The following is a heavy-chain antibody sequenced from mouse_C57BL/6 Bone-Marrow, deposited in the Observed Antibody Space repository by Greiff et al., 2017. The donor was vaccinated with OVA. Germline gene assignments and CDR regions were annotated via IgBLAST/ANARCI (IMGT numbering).Heavy chain of an antibody. D-gene: IGHD1-1*01. CDR3: TTSIYYYGSSYN. Sequence: VQLKQSGAELVRPGASVKLSCTASGFNIKDDYMHWVKQRPEQGLEWIGWIDPENGDTEYASKFQGKATITADTSSNTAYLQLSSLTSEDTAVYYCTTSIYYYGSSYNWGQGTTLTVSS. V-gene: IGHV14-4*01. CDR1: GFNIKDDY. CDR2: IDPENGDT. J-gene: IGHJ2*01.